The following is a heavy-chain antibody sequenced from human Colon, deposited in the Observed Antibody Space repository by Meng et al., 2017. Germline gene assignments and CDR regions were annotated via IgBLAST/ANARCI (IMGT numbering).Heavy chain of an antibody. V-gene: IGHV1-69*06. CDR2: IIPIFGTA. CDR1: GGTFSSYA. CDR3: ALLRDGYNYLLDY. J-gene: IGHJ4*02. D-gene: IGHD5-24*01. Sequence: SVKVSCKASGGTFSSYAISWVRQAPGQGLEWMGGIIPIFGTANYAQKSQGRVTITADKSTSTAYMELSSLRSEDTAVYYCALLRDGYNYLLDYWGQGTLVTVSS.